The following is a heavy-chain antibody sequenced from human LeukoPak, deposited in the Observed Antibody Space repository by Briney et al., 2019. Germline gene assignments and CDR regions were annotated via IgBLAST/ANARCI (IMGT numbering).Heavy chain of an antibody. Sequence: SGGSLRLSCAASGFTFSTYWMHWVRQGPGKGLEWVSAIRPDGDRTYYANSVRGRFTISRDNSKDTVYLQINGLRVEDTAVYYRAREQSGTRGWYTVDYWGQGTLVTVSS. CDR2: IRPDGDRT. J-gene: IGHJ4*02. D-gene: IGHD6-19*01. V-gene: IGHV3-23*01. CDR1: GFTFSTYW. CDR3: AREQSGTRGWYTVDY.